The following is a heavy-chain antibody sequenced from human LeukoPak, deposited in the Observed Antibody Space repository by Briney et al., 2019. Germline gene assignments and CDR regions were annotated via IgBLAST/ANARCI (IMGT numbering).Heavy chain of an antibody. D-gene: IGHD4-17*01. CDR2: IYSSGST. V-gene: IGHV4-4*07. CDR1: GGSISSYY. CDR3: ARDPNDFGDYGAFDI. Sequence: NPSETLSLTCTVSGGSISSYYWSWIRQPAGKGLEWIGRIYSSGSTNYDPSLRSRVTMSVDTSKNQFSLKLSSVTAADTAVYYCARDPNDFGDYGAFDIWGQGTLVTVSS. J-gene: IGHJ3*02.